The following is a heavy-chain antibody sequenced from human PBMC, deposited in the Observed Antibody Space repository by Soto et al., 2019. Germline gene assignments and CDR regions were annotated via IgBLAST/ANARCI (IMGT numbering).Heavy chain of an antibody. CDR1: GGTNSGYA. D-gene: IGHD5-18*01. J-gene: IGHJ6*02. CDR3: ASWDDRAMVLRGMDV. V-gene: IGHV1-69*13. CDR2: IIPIFGTA. Sequence: SVKVSCKASGGTNSGYAISWVRQAPGQGLEWMGGIIPIFGTANYAQKFQGRVTITADESTSTAYMELSSLRSEDTAVYYCASWDDRAMVLRGMDVWGQGTTVTVSS.